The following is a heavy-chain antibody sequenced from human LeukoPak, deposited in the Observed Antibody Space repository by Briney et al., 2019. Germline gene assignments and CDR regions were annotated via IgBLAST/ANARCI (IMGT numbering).Heavy chain of an antibody. V-gene: IGHV1-46*01. D-gene: IGHD1-1*01. J-gene: IGHJ4*02. CDR3: ATDHPKKLERLGYYFDY. CDR2: INPSGGST. CDR1: GYTFTSYY. Sequence: ASVKVSCKASGYTFTSYYMHWVRQAPGQGLEWMGIINPSGGSTSYAQKFQGRVTMTRDTSTSTVYMELSSLRSEDTAVYYCATDHPKKLERLGYYFDYWGQGTLVTVSS.